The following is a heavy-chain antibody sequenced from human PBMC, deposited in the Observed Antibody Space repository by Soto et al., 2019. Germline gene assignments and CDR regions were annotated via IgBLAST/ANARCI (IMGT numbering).Heavy chain of an antibody. CDR3: ATEFCENPASPCDA. J-gene: IGHJ5*02. CDR1: GVTFSSET. V-gene: IGHV1-69*01. Sequence: QVQLVQSGADVKKPGSSVKVSCQASGVTFSSETLGWVRQAPGQGLEWVGGIIPLLGTASYAQKFQGRVTITADECRSTVYMELSSLRSDETAVYFCATEFCENPASPCDAWGQGTLVTVSS. D-gene: IGHD3-16*01. CDR2: IIPLLGTA.